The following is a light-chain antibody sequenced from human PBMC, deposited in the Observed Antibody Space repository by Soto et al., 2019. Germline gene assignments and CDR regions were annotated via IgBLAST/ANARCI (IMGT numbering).Light chain of an antibody. Sequence: EIVMTQSPATLSVSPGERVTLSCRASQSVSSNLGWYQQKPDQAPRLLIYGASTRATGIPARFSGSGSGTEFTLTISSLQSEDFAVYYCQQYNNWPPLTFGGGTKVEIK. V-gene: IGKV3-15*01. J-gene: IGKJ4*01. CDR3: QQYNNWPPLT. CDR2: GAS. CDR1: QSVSSN.